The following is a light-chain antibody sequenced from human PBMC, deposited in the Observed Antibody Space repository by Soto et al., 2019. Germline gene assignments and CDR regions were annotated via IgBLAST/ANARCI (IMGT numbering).Light chain of an antibody. V-gene: IGLV2-18*01. CDR3: SLYTSENAYV. J-gene: IGLJ1*01. CDR1: STDFVGYNR. Sequence: QAVLTEPPSVTVSLGQAVTISCTGTSTDFVGYNRVSWYQQPPGTAPKLMIYEVSKRPSGVPDRFSGSKSGNTASLTISGLQAADEADYYCSLYTSENAYVFGTGTKVTVL. CDR2: EVS.